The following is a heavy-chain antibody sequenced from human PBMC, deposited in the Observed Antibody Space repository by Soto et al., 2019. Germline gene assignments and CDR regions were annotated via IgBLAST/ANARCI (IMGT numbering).Heavy chain of an antibody. CDR3: ARDRYDFWSGFTSNWFDP. Sequence: PSETLSLTCTVSGGSISSGGYYWSWIRQHPGKGLEWIGYIYYSGSTYYNPSLKSRVTISVDTSKNQFSLKLSSVTAADTAVYYCARDRYDFWSGFTSNWFDPWGQGTLVTVSS. D-gene: IGHD3-3*01. CDR2: IYYSGST. CDR1: GGSISSGGYY. J-gene: IGHJ5*02. V-gene: IGHV4-31*03.